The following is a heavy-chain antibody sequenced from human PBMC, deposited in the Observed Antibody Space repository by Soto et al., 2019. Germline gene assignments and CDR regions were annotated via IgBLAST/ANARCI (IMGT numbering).Heavy chain of an antibody. D-gene: IGHD6-19*01. J-gene: IGHJ6*02. CDR3: ARDVRAVAGTGIYYYYYGMDV. V-gene: IGHV1-69*13. CDR1: GGTFSSYA. CDR2: IIPIFGTA. Sequence: ASVKVSCKASGGTFSSYAISWVRQAPGQGLEWMGGIIPIFGTANYAQKFQGRVTITADESTSTAYMELSSLRSEDTAVYYCARDVRAVAGTGIYYYYYGMDVWGQRTTVTVSS.